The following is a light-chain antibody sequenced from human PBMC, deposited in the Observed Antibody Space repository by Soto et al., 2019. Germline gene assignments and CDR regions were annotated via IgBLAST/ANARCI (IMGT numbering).Light chain of an antibody. CDR3: QSYDSSGVV. Sequence: QSVLTQPPSVSGAPGQTVTISCTGSSSNIGAGYDVHWYQQLPGTAPKLLIYGNSNRPSGVPDRFSGSKSGTSASLAITGLQAEDEADYYCQSYDSSGVVFGGGTKLTVL. V-gene: IGLV1-40*01. CDR1: SSNIGAGYD. CDR2: GNS. J-gene: IGLJ2*01.